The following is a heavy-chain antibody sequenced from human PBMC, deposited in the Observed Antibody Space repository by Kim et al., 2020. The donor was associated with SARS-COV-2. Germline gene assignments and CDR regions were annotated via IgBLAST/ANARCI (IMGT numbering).Heavy chain of an antibody. CDR1: GFTFNNAW. CDR3: TTDPGDSSGFGPGY. V-gene: IGHV3-15*01. CDR2: VKPRVDGGTA. D-gene: IGHD3-22*01. Sequence: GGSLRLSCADPGFTFNNAWMSWVRQAPGKGLEWVGRVKPRVDGGTADYVAAVEGRFTISRDDSKNTLYLQMNSLKIEDTAMYYCTTDPGDSSGFGPGYWG. J-gene: IGHJ4*01.